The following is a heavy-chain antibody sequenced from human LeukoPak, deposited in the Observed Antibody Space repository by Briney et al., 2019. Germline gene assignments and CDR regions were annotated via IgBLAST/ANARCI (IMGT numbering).Heavy chain of an antibody. CDR2: ITSGGGPA. Sequence: GGSLRLSCAASGFTFSSSEMNWVRQAPGKGLEWVSYITSGGGPAYYADSVKGRFTISRDNAKNSLYLQMNSLRAEDTAVYYCLSGGGNQDAFDIWGQGTMATVSS. J-gene: IGHJ3*02. V-gene: IGHV3-48*03. D-gene: IGHD2-15*01. CDR1: GFTFSSSE. CDR3: LSGGGNQDAFDI.